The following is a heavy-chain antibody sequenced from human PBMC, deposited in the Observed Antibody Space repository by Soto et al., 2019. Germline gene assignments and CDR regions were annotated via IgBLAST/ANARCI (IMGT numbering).Heavy chain of an antibody. J-gene: IGHJ4*02. CDR1: GGSISSGDYY. CDR2: IYYSGST. V-gene: IGHV4-30-4*01. CDR3: ARGSSYDRFDY. D-gene: IGHD3-16*01. Sequence: PSETLSLTCTVSGGSISSGDYYWSWIRQPPGKGLEWIGYIYYSGSTYYNPSLKSRVTISVDTSKNQFSLKLSSVTAADTAVYYCARGSSYDRFDYWGQGTLVTVSS.